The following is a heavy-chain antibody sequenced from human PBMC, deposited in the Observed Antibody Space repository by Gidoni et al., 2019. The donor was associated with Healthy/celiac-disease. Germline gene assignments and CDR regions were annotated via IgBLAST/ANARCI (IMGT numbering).Heavy chain of an antibody. CDR1: GYTFTSYG. J-gene: IGHJ6*02. D-gene: IGHD7-27*01. V-gene: IGHV1-18*04. CDR3: ARDALGMTLPGGDYYYYGMDV. Sequence: QVQLVQSGAEVKKPGASVKVSCKASGYTFTSYGIIWVRPDPGQGLEWMGWISAYNGNTNYAQKLQGRVTMTTDTSTSTAYMELRSLRSDDTAVYYCARDALGMTLPGGDYYYYGMDVWGQGTTVTVSS. CDR2: ISAYNGNT.